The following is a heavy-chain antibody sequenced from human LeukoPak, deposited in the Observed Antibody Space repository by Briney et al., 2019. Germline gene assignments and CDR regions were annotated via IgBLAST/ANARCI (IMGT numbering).Heavy chain of an antibody. CDR3: ARGADGVSSNSRGWFDP. V-gene: IGHV3-21*01. J-gene: IGHJ5*02. D-gene: IGHD2-15*01. CDR2: ISTSSSYI. Sequence: AGGSLRLSCTVSGFTVSSNSMSWVRQAPGKGLEWVSSISTSSSYIYYADSVKGRFTISRDNARNSLYLQMNTLRAEDTAVYSCARGADGVSSNSRGWFDPWGQGTLVTVSS. CDR1: GFTVSSNS.